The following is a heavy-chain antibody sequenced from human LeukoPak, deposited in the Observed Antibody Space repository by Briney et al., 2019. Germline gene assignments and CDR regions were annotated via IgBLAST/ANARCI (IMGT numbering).Heavy chain of an antibody. CDR3: AKDPPRGDGYQPNFFDS. CDR2: VDRSSDST. Sequence: GGSLRLSCAASGFTFSSYAMNWVRQAPGRGLEWVSAVDRSSDSTYYAESVKGRFTVPRDNSKSTLFLEMNSLRAEDTAVYYCAKDPPRGDGYQPNFFDSWGQGTLVTVSS. V-gene: IGHV3-23*01. CDR1: GFTFSSYA. J-gene: IGHJ4*02. D-gene: IGHD5-24*01.